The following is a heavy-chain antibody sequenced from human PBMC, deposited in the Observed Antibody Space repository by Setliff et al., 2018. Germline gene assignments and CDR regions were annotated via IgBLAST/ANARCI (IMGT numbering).Heavy chain of an antibody. CDR2: FHTGGAT. Sequence: SETLSLTCSVSGGSISSGGFYWSWIRQPAGRGLEWIGHFHTGGATDYNLSLKSRVTISLDSSKNQFSLRLSSVTAADAAVYFCARESATIGEFPLYYFDKWGQGIPVTVS. V-gene: IGHV4-61*09. D-gene: IGHD3-10*01. CDR3: ARESATIGEFPLYYFDK. CDR1: GGSISSGGFY. J-gene: IGHJ4*02.